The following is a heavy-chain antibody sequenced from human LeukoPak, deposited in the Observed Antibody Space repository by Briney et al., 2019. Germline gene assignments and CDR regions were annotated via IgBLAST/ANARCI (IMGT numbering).Heavy chain of an antibody. CDR3: ATDSRERVFDP. Sequence: ASVKVSCKVSGYTLTELSMHWVRQAPGKGLEWMGGFDPEHGETIYAQKFQGRVTMPEDTSTDTAYMELSSLRSEDTAVYYCATDSRERVFDPWGQGTLVTVSS. V-gene: IGHV1-24*01. CDR2: FDPEHGET. CDR1: GYTLTELS. J-gene: IGHJ5*02. D-gene: IGHD1-26*01.